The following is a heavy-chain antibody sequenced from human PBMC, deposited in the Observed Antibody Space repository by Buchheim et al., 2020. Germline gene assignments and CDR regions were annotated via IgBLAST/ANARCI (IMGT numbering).Heavy chain of an antibody. V-gene: IGHV3-48*01. CDR2: ISSSSSTI. CDR3: ASDIRGYGDYNPGWRWFDP. CDR1: GFTFSSYS. D-gene: IGHD4-17*01. J-gene: IGHJ5*02. Sequence: EVQLVESGGGLVQPGGSLRLSCAASGFTFSSYSMNWVRQAPGKGLEWVSYISSSSSTIYYADSVKGRFTISRDNAKNSLYLQMNSLRAEDTAVYYCASDIRGYGDYNPGWRWFDPWGQGTL.